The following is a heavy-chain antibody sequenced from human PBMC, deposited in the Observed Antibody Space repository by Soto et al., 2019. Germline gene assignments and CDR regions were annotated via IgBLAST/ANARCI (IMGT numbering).Heavy chain of an antibody. CDR3: AREDYVLYYYDY. CDR1: GGTFSSYA. V-gene: IGHV1-69*13. D-gene: IGHD3-16*01. Sequence: ASVKVSCKASGGTFSSYAISWVRQAPGQGLEWMGGIIPIFGTANYAQKFQGRVTITADESTSTAYMELSSLRSEDTAVYYCAREDYVLYYYDYWGQGTLVTVSS. CDR2: IIPIFGTA. J-gene: IGHJ4*02.